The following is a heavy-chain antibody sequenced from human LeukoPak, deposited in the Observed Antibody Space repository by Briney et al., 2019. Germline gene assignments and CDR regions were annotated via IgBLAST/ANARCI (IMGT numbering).Heavy chain of an antibody. CDR2: IYTSGST. J-gene: IGHJ4*02. CDR3: ARSIAARREYYFDY. Sequence: SSETLSLTCTVSGGSISSYYWSWIRQPAGKGLEWIGRIYTSGSTNYNPSLKSRVTISLDTSKNQCSLKLPSVTAADTAVYYCARSIAARREYYFDYWGQGTLVTVSS. CDR1: GGSISSYY. V-gene: IGHV4-4*07. D-gene: IGHD6-6*01.